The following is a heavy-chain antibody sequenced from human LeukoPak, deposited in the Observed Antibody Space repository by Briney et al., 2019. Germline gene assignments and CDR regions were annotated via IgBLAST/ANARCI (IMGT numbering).Heavy chain of an antibody. V-gene: IGHV3-15*01. J-gene: IGHJ4*02. Sequence: GGSLRLSCAASGFTFSNVWMSWVRQVPGKGLEWVGRIISISGGGTSDYPAPVKGRFTITRDDSKNTVYLQMNSLKTEDTAVYYCTTHRGEWVLDSWGQGTLVTVSS. CDR2: IISISGGGTS. D-gene: IGHD3-16*01. CDR1: GFTFSNVW. CDR3: TTHRGEWVLDS.